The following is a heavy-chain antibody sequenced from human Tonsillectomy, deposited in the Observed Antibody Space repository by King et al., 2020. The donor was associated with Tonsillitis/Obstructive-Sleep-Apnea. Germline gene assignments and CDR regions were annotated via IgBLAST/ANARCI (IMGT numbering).Heavy chain of an antibody. CDR3: ARLVVGGVVNLWFDP. D-gene: IGHD3-3*01. CDR2: MYYSGSS. Sequence: QLQESGPGLVKPSETLSLTCTVSGGSISRSSYYWGWIRQPPGKGLEWIGSMYYSGSSYYNPSLNSRVTISVDTSKNQFSLKLSSVTAADTAVYYWARLVVGGVVNLWFDPWGQGTLVTVSS. J-gene: IGHJ5*02. V-gene: IGHV4-39*01. CDR1: GGSISRSSYY.